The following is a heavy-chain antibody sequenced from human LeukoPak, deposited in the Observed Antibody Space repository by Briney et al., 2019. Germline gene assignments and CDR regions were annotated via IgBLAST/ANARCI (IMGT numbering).Heavy chain of an antibody. V-gene: IGHV1-8*01. CDR3: ASLRPDYVWGSYRYYYYYYMDV. D-gene: IGHD3-16*02. Sequence: ASVKVSCKASGYTFTSYDINWVRQATGQGLEWMGWMNPNSGNTGYAQKFQGRVTITRNTSISTAYMELSSLRSEDPAVYYCASLRPDYVWGSYRYYYYYYMDVWGKGTTVTVSS. CDR1: GYTFTSYD. J-gene: IGHJ6*03. CDR2: MNPNSGNT.